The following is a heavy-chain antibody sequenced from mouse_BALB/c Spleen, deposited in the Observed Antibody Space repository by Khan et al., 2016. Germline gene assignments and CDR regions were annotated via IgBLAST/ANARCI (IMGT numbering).Heavy chain of an antibody. CDR2: IYPGDGDT. Sequence: QVQLQQSGAELARPGASVKLSCKASGYTFTSYWMQWVKQRPGQGLEWIGAIYPGDGDTRYTQKFKGKATLTADKSSSTAYMQLSSLASEDSAVXYRASYYGSSYDYFDHWGQGTTLTVSS. J-gene: IGHJ2*01. D-gene: IGHD1-1*01. CDR1: GYTFTSYW. CDR3: ASYYGSSYDYFDH. V-gene: IGHV1-87*01.